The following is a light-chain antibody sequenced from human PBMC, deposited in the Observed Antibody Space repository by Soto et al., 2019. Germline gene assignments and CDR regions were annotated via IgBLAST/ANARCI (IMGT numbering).Light chain of an antibody. CDR1: QSVSSGY. CDR3: QQYGGSPRT. V-gene: IGKV3-20*01. Sequence: EIVLTQSPGTLSLSPGERGTLSCRASQSVSSGYLAWYQQKPGQAPRLLIYDASSSATGIPDRFSGSGSGTDFTLTISRLEPEDVAVYYCQQYGGSPRTFGQGTKVEIK. CDR2: DAS. J-gene: IGKJ1*01.